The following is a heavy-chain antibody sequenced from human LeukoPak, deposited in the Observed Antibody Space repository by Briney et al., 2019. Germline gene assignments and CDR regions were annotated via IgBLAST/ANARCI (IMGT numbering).Heavy chain of an antibody. CDR1: GFTFSSYA. J-gene: IGHJ1*01. CDR3: AKDGRGWRGYFQH. V-gene: IGHV3-23*01. CDR2: ISGGGGST. Sequence: GGSLRLSCAASGFTFSSYAMNWVRQAPGKGLEWVLGISGGGGSTYYADSVKGRFTISRDNSKNTLYLQMNSLRAEDTAAYYCAKDGRGWRGYFQHWGQGTLVTVSS. D-gene: IGHD6-19*01.